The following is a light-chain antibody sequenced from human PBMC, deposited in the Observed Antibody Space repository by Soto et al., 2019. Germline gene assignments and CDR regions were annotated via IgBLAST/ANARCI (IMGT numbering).Light chain of an antibody. Sequence: DIQITQSPSPLSASVGARGTITCRARQGICTYLAWYQQKPAQVPKRLSYSASTLQSGVPSRFSGSRSETEFRLTISSLEPDGGATYYCRHYNNAPYTFGQGPQRAIK. J-gene: IGKJ2*01. CDR2: SAS. V-gene: IGKV1-27*01. CDR1: QGICTY. CDR3: RHYNNAPYT.